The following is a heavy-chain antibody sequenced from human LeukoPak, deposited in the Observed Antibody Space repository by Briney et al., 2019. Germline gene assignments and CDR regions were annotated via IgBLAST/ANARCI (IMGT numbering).Heavy chain of an antibody. CDR3: ARAPTDWNDFFDY. CDR2: ISSSSSYI. V-gene: IGHV3-21*04. CDR1: GFTFSSYS. Sequence: PGGSLRLSCAASGFTFSSYSMNWVRQAPGKGLEWVSSISSSSSYIYYADSVKGRFTISRDNAKNSLYLQMNSLKTEDTAVYYCARAPTDWNDFFDYWGQGTLVTVSS. D-gene: IGHD1-1*01. J-gene: IGHJ4*02.